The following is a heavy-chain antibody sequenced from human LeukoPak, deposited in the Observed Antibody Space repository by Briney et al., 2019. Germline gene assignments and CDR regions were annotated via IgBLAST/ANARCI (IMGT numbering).Heavy chain of an antibody. CDR1: GYTFTSFG. CDR3: ARDGIAVAGTNWFDP. D-gene: IGHD6-19*01. V-gene: IGHV1-18*01. J-gene: IGHJ5*02. CDR2: ICAYNGNT. Sequence: ASVKVSCKASGYTFTSFGIIWVRQTPGPGLEWMGWICAYNGNTNYAQKLQGRVTMTTATYTSRAYIELRSLRSDDTAVYYCARDGIAVAGTNWFDPWGQGTLVTVSS.